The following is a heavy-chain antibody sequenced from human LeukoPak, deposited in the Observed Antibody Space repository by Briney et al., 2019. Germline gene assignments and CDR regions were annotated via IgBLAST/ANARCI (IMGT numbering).Heavy chain of an antibody. CDR2: FDPEDGET. Sequence: ASVKVSCKVSGYTLTELSMHWVRQAPGKGLEWMGGFDPEDGETIYAQKFQGRVTMTEDTSTDTAYMELSSLRSEDMAVYYCAREAYSSSWYVYDYWGQGTLVTVSS. CDR1: GYTLTELS. CDR3: AREAYSSSWYVYDY. D-gene: IGHD6-13*01. J-gene: IGHJ4*02. V-gene: IGHV1-24*01.